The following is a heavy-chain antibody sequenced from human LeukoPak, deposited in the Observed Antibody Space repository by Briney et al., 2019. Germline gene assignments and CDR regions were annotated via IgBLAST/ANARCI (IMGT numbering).Heavy chain of an antibody. CDR1: GYSFTSYW. V-gene: IGHV5-51*01. D-gene: IGHD5-24*01. CDR2: IYPGISDT. J-gene: IGHJ4*02. Sequence: GESLKIPCKASGYSFTSYWIAWVRQLPGKGLEWMGIIYPGISDTRYSPSFQGQVTIAADKSISTAYMQWSSLKASDTAMYYCARRGDGYKFWGAFDYWGQGTLVTVSS. CDR3: ARRGDGYKFWGAFDY.